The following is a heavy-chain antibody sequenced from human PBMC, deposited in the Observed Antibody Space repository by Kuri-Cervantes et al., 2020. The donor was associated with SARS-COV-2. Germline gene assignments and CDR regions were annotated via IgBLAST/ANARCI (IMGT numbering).Heavy chain of an antibody. D-gene: IGHD3-10*01. CDR3: AKGSLWFGEFTFDY. Sequence: GESLKISCAASGFTFSSYWMSWVRQAPGKGLEWVANIKQDGSEKYYVDSVKGRFTISRDNAKNSLYLQMNSLRAEDTAVYYCAKGSLWFGEFTFDYWGQGTLVTVSS. J-gene: IGHJ4*02. V-gene: IGHV3-7*01. CDR2: IKQDGSEK. CDR1: GFTFSSYW.